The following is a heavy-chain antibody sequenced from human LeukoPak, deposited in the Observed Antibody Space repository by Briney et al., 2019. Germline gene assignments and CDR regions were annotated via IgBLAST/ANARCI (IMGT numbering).Heavy chain of an antibody. V-gene: IGHV3-30*18. J-gene: IGHJ4*02. CDR2: ISYDGRDK. D-gene: IGHD6-13*01. CDR1: GFTVSNNR. Sequence: GGSLRLSCAASGFTVSNNRLSWVRQAPGKGLEWVAIISYDGRDKYYADSVKGRFTISRDNPKNTLFLQMNSLRAEDTAVYYCAKDPSSSWSLYYFDYWGQGTLVTVSS. CDR3: AKDPSSSWSLYYFDY.